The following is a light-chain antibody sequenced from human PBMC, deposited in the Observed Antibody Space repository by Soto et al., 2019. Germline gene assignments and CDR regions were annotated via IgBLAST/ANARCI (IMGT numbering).Light chain of an antibody. V-gene: IGKV1-5*01. Sequence: EIKMTKSPSTLLDSLGDKLTITCGPSQIISSGLAWNQQKPGKAPKLLIYDASSLESGVPSRFSASGSDTEFTLTINNLQPDDFATYHCQQYNRYSLTFGGGTKVEIK. CDR3: QQYNRYSLT. CDR1: QIISSG. CDR2: DAS. J-gene: IGKJ4*01.